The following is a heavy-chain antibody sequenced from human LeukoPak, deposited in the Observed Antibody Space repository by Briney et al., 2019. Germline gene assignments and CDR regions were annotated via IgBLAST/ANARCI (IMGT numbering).Heavy chain of an antibody. CDR2: IYYSGST. D-gene: IGHD6-19*01. Sequence: SGTLSLTCTVSGGSISSYYWSWIRQPPGKGLEWIGYIYYSGSTNYNPSLKSRVTISVDTSKNQFSLKLSSVTAADTAVYYCASLQYSSGWPFDYWGQGTLVTVSS. J-gene: IGHJ4*02. CDR1: GGSISSYY. V-gene: IGHV4-59*08. CDR3: ASLQYSSGWPFDY.